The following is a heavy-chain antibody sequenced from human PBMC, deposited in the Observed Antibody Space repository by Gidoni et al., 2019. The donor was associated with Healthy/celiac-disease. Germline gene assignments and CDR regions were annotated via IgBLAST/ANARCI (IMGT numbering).Heavy chain of an antibody. Sequence: EVQLVESGGGLVKPGGSLRLSCAASGFTFSNAWMSWVRQAPGKGLEWVGRIKSKTDGGTTDYAAPVKGRFTISRDDSKNTLYLQMNSLKTEDTAVYYCTPFLGIGRILRSHDAFDIWGQGTMVTVSS. CDR3: TPFLGIGRILRSHDAFDI. J-gene: IGHJ3*02. CDR1: GFTFSNAW. V-gene: IGHV3-15*01. D-gene: IGHD3-16*01. CDR2: IKSKTDGGTT.